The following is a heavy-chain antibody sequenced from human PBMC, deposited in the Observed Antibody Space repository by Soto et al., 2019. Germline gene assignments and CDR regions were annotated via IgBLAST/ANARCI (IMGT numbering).Heavy chain of an antibody. CDR3: AKDETPYEQVSTCFDY. CDR1: GFTFSSYG. CDR2: ISYDGSNK. V-gene: IGHV3-30*18. D-gene: IGHD3-3*01. Sequence: QVPLVESGGGVVQPGRSLRLSCAASGFTFSSYGMHWVRQAPGKGLEWVAVISYDGSNKYYADSVKGRFTISRDNSKNTLYLQMNSLRAEDTAVYYCAKDETPYEQVSTCFDYWGQGTLVTVSS. J-gene: IGHJ4*02.